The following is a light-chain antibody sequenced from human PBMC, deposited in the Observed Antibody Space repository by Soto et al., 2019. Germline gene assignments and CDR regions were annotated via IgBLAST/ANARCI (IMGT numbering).Light chain of an antibody. J-gene: IGKJ4*01. CDR1: QSVKSR. Sequence: EKVMTQSPATLSVSPGERATLSCRASQSVKSRLAWYQQKPGQAPRLLIYDAFTRATGIPARFSGSASGTEFTLTISNLQSEDFAVYYCQQYEEWPLTLGGGTTVEIK. CDR2: DAF. V-gene: IGKV3-15*01. CDR3: QQYEEWPLT.